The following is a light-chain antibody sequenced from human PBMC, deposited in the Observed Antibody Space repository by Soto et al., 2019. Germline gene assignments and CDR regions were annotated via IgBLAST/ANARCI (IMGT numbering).Light chain of an antibody. V-gene: IGKV3-15*01. CDR2: AAS. J-gene: IGKJ5*01. CDR1: ESLTNK. Sequence: EIVMTQSPATLSVSPGEGATLSCRASESLTNKLAWYQHKPGQSPRLLIFAASTRATGIPATFSGSGSVTEFTLTINSLQSEDFTVYYCQQYKGWPITFGQGTRLEIK. CDR3: QQYKGWPIT.